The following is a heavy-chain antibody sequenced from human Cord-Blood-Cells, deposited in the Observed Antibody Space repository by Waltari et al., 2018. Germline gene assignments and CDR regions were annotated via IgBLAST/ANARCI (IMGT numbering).Heavy chain of an antibody. CDR2: IWYDGSNK. D-gene: IGHD5-12*01. CDR3: ARDGMRSGYDLEDY. CDR1: GFTFSSYG. V-gene: IGHV3-33*01. J-gene: IGHJ4*02. Sequence: QVQLVESGGGVVQPGRSLRLSCAASGFTFSSYGMHWVRQSPGKGVELVAVIWYDGSNKDDADSVKGRFTISRDNSKNTLYLQMNSLRAEDTAVYYCARDGMRSGYDLEDYWGQGTLVTVSS.